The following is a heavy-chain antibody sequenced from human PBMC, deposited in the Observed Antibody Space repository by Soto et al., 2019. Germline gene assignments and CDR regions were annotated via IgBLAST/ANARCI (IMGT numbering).Heavy chain of an antibody. CDR3: ARTPHMKWLRSRLYYFDY. CDR1: GGSFSGYY. D-gene: IGHD5-12*01. Sequence: SETLSLTCAVYGGSFSGYYWSWIRQPPGKGLEWIGEINHSGSTNYNPSLKSRVTISVDTSKNQFSLKLSSVTAADTAVYYCARTPHMKWLRSRLYYFDYWGQGTLVTV. V-gene: IGHV4-34*01. CDR2: INHSGST. J-gene: IGHJ4*02.